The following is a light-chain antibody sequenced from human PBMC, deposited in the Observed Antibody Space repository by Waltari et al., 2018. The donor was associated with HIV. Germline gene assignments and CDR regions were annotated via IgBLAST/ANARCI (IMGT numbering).Light chain of an antibody. J-gene: IGLJ1*01. Sequence: QSALTQPASVSGSPGQSITLSCTGTRSDVGNYGLVSGDQHLPDKAPKHMTYDVSKRPSGVSNLFSGSKSGNTASLTISGLQAEDEGDYYCCSYAGGSAFYVFGTGTKVTVL. CDR3: CSYAGGSAFYV. CDR2: DVS. CDR1: RSDVGNYGL. V-gene: IGLV2-23*02.